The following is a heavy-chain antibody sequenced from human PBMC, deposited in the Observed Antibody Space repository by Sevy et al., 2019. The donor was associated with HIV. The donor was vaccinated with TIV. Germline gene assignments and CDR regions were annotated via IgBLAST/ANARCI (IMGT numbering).Heavy chain of an antibody. J-gene: IGHJ5*02. Sequence: GGSLRLSCAASGFTFSSYSMNWVRQAPGKGLEWVSYISSSSSTIDYADSVKGRFTISRDNAKNSLYLQMNSLRAEDTAVYYCAREGVVPAAMGSWFDPWGQGTLVTVSS. D-gene: IGHD2-2*01. CDR2: ISSSSSTI. CDR1: GFTFSSYS. CDR3: AREGVVPAAMGSWFDP. V-gene: IGHV3-48*01.